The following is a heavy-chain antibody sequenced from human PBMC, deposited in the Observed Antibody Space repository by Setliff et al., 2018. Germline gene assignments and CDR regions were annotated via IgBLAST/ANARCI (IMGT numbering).Heavy chain of an antibody. Sequence: GESLKISCQGSGYTFTNYWIGWVRQMPGKGLEWMGILKPGDSGIRYSPSFQGQVTLSADTSIATAYLHWTSLKASDTAMYYCARRADGYNDFFDSWGQGTLVTVSS. V-gene: IGHV5-51*01. CDR1: GYTFTNYW. D-gene: IGHD6-25*01. J-gene: IGHJ4*02. CDR3: ARRADGYNDFFDS. CDR2: LKPGDSGI.